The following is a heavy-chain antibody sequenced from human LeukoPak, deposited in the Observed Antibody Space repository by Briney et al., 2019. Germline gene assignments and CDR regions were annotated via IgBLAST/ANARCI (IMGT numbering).Heavy chain of an antibody. Sequence: GGSLRLSCAASGFSFSDYGVHWVRQAPGKGLEWVASIRYDEVYKYYADSVKGRFTISRDNSKNTLYLQLNSLRAEDTAVYYCAKDFFGSGSSLYNYFDYWGQGTLVTVSS. CDR2: IRYDEVYK. V-gene: IGHV3-30*02. CDR1: GFSFSDYG. D-gene: IGHD6-13*01. J-gene: IGHJ4*02. CDR3: AKDFFGSGSSLYNYFDY.